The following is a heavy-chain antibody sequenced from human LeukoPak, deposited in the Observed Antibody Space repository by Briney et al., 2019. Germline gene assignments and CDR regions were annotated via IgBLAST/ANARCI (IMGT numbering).Heavy chain of an antibody. Sequence: SETLSLTCTVSGGSISSSSYYWGWIRQPPGKGLEWIGSIYYSGSTYYNPSLKSRVTISVDTSKNQFSLKLSSVSAAETAVYYCARVSRGSGSKAYYFDYWGQGTLVTVSS. D-gene: IGHD3-10*01. CDR2: IYYSGST. CDR1: GGSISSSSYY. CDR3: ARVSRGSGSKAYYFDY. J-gene: IGHJ4*02. V-gene: IGHV4-39*01.